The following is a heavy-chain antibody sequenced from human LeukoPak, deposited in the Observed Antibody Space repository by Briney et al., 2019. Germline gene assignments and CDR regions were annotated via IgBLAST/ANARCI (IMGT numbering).Heavy chain of an antibody. V-gene: IGHV4-59*08. CDR2: IYYSGST. D-gene: IGHD1-1*01. J-gene: IGHJ4*02. CDR3: ARLRTGKEYYFDY. CDR1: GGSISSYY. Sequence: SETLSLTCTVSGGSISSYYWSWIRQPPGKGLEWIGYIYYSGSTNYNPSLKSRVTISVDTSKNQFSLKLSSVTAADTAVYYCARLRTGKEYYFDYWGQGTLVTVSS.